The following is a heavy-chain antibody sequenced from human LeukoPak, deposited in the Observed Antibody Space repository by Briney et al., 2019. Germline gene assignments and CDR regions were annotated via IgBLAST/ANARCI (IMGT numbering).Heavy chain of an antibody. CDR1: GFTFSSHG. D-gene: IGHD5-18*01. CDR3: AKRNSYGHSYFDY. Sequence: GGSLRLSCAASGFTFSSHGMHWVRQAPGKGLEWVAVIWYDGSKKNYADSVKGRFTISRDDSKSTLYLQINSLRAEDTAVYYCAKRNSYGHSYFDYWGQGTLVTVSS. V-gene: IGHV3-33*06. J-gene: IGHJ4*02. CDR2: IWYDGSKK.